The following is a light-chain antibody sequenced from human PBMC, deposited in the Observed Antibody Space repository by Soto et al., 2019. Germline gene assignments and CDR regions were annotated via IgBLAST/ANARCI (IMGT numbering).Light chain of an antibody. Sequence: QSVLTQPPSVAEAPRQRVTISCSGSSFNIGDNAVNWYQQFPGEAPKLLIYYDDLLPSGVSDRFSGSKSGTSASLVISGLQSDDEADYYCSAWDDTLNGFVFGTGTKVTVL. CDR2: YDD. V-gene: IGLV1-36*01. CDR1: SFNIGDNA. CDR3: SAWDDTLNGFV. J-gene: IGLJ1*01.